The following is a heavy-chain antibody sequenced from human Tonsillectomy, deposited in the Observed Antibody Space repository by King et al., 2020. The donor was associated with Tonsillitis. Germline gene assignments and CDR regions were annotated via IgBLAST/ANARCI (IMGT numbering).Heavy chain of an antibody. CDR3: ARSYYYDSSGYDLYYYYGMDV. CDR2: IYYSGST. CDR1: GGSISSYY. J-gene: IGHJ6*02. Sequence: VQLQESGPGLVKPSETLSLTCTVSGGSISSYYWSWIRQPPGKGLEWIGYIYYSGSTNYNPSLKSRVTISVDTSKNQFSLKLSSVTAADTAVYYCARSYYYDSSGYDLYYYYGMDVWGQGTTVTVSS. V-gene: IGHV4-59*01. D-gene: IGHD3-22*01.